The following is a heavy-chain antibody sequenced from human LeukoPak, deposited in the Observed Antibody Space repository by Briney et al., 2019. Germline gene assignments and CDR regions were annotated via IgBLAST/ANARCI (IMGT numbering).Heavy chain of an antibody. CDR1: XGSFSGYY. Sequence: ETLSLTCAVYXGSFSGYYWSWIRQPPGKGLEWIGEINHSGSTNYNPSLKSRVTISVDTSKNQFSLKLSSVTAADTAVYYCARGTIVGAQFDYWGQGTLVTVSS. D-gene: IGHD1-26*01. CDR2: INHSGST. V-gene: IGHV4-34*01. J-gene: IGHJ4*02. CDR3: ARGTIVGAQFDY.